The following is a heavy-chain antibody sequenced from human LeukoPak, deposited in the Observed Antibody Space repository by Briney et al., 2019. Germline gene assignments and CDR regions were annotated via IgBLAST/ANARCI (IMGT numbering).Heavy chain of an antibody. D-gene: IGHD4-17*01. CDR3: ARDEDYGISVNVDY. Sequence: GASVKVSCKASGYSFVLYGISWARQAPGQGPEWMGWISTYNGNTKYAQKFQGRVTMTTDTSTSTAYMELRSLRSDDTAVYYCARDEDYGISVNVDYWGQGTLVTVSS. CDR1: GYSFVLYG. J-gene: IGHJ4*02. V-gene: IGHV1-18*01. CDR2: ISTYNGNT.